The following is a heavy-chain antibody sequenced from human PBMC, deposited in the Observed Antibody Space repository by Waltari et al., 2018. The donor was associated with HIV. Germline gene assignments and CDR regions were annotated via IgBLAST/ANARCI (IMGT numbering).Heavy chain of an antibody. CDR1: GLPFSTYA. Sequence: VQPGGALGLSCAASGLPFSTYAMNWVRQAPGXXXXXVSAISGSGGSTDYADSVKVRFTISRYNSKNTLYLQMNSLRAEDTAVYYCAKGVGVLPTYCSGGTCYSTFYYYAMDVWGQGTTVTVSS. D-gene: IGHD2-15*01. CDR2: ISGSGGST. J-gene: IGHJ6*02. CDR3: AKGVGVLPTYCSGGTCYSTFYYYAMDV. V-gene: IGHV3-23*01.